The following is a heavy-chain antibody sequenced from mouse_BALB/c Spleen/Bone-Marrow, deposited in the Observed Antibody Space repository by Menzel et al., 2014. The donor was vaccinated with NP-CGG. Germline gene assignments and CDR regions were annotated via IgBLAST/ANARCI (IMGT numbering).Heavy chain of an antibody. CDR2: MYPGDGST. CDR3: ARSGDSSGYGFAY. V-gene: IGHV1S56*01. CDR1: GYTFTSYD. D-gene: IGHD3-2*01. Sequence: QVQLQQPGPELVKPGDLVKISCKASGYTFTSYDINWGKQRPGQGLEWIGWMYPGDGSTKYNEKFKGKATLTADKSSSTVYMQLSSLTSENSAVYFCARSGDSSGYGFAYWGQGTLVTVSA. J-gene: IGHJ3*01.